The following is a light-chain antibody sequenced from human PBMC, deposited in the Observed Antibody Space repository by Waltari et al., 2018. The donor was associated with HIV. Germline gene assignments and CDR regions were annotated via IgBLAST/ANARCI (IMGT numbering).Light chain of an antibody. CDR2: KNN. CDR1: SSNIGDNY. Sequence: QSVLTQPPSVSAAPGQKVTISCSVNSSNIGDNYLSWFQQLPGTAPKLLIYKNNQRPSGIPDRFSGSKSGTSATLGITGLQTGDEADYFCGTWHNSLSAGYVFGTGTKVSVL. V-gene: IGLV1-51*02. J-gene: IGLJ1*01. CDR3: GTWHNSLSAGYV.